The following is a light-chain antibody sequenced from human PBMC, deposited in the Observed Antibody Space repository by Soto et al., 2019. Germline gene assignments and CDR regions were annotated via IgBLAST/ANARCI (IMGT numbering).Light chain of an antibody. J-gene: IGLJ3*02. CDR2: EVS. Sequence: QSALTQPPSVSGSPGQSVTMSCTGTSSDIGYHNRVSWYQQPPGTAPKLMIYEVSTRYSGVPDRFSGSKSGNTASLTISGLQAEDEADYYCSSFASSATLVFGGGTKLTVL. CDR3: SSFASSATLV. V-gene: IGLV2-18*02. CDR1: SSDIGYHNR.